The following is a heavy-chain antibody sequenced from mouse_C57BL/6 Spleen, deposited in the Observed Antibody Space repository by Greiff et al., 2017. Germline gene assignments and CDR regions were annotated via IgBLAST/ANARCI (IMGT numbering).Heavy chain of an antibody. V-gene: IGHV1-15*01. CDR3: TTERDGYFTWFAY. Sequence: QVQLQQSGAELVRPGASVTLSCKASGYTFTDYEMHWVKQTPVHGLEWIGAIDPETGGTAYNQKFKGKAILTADKSSSTAYMELRSLTSEDSAVXYCTTERDGYFTWFAYWGQGTLVTVSA. CDR2: IDPETGGT. D-gene: IGHD2-3*01. J-gene: IGHJ3*01. CDR1: GYTFTDYE.